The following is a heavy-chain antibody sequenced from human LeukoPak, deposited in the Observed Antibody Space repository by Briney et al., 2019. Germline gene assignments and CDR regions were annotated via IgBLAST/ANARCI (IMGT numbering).Heavy chain of an antibody. V-gene: IGHV3-11*04. CDR2: IGNSGSTI. CDR1: GFTFSDYY. J-gene: IGHJ4*02. D-gene: IGHD1-26*01. CDR3: AREGSGSYFCDY. Sequence: GGSLRLSCAASGFTFSDYYMSWIRQAPGKGLEWVSYIGNSGSTIYYAASVKGRFTIFRDKVKNSLYLQINRLGVEDAAVYYCAREGSGSYFCDYWGQGTLVTVSS.